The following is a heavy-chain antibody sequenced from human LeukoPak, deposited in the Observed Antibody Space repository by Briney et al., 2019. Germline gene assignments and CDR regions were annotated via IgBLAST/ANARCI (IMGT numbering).Heavy chain of an antibody. Sequence: KSSETLSLTCTVSSGSISSYYWSWIRQPPGKGREWIGYIYYSGTTNYNPSLKSRVTISVDTSKNQCSLKLSSVSAADTAVYYCARHRVVIAGIVYGMDVWGQGTTVTVSS. CDR2: IYYSGTT. V-gene: IGHV4-59*08. CDR1: SGSISSYY. D-gene: IGHD2-21*01. J-gene: IGHJ6*02. CDR3: ARHRVVIAGIVYGMDV.